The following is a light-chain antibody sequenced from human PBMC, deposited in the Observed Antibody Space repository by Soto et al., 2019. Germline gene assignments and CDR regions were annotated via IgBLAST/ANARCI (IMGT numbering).Light chain of an antibody. CDR1: QSVSNY. J-gene: IGKJ5*01. CDR3: QQRSNWQIT. CDR2: DAS. V-gene: IGKV3-11*01. Sequence: EIVLTQSPATLSLSPGERATLSCRASQSVSNYIAWYQQKAGQAPRLLIYDASNRATGIPARFSGSGSGTDVTLTISSLEPEDFAVYYCQQRSNWQITFGQGTRLEIK.